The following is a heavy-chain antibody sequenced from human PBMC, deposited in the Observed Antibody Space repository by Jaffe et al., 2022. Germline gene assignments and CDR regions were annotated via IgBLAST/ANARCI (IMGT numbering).Heavy chain of an antibody. CDR1: GYAISSGYY. J-gene: IGHJ5*02. CDR2: IYHRGST. CDR3: ARQALSEGWFDP. V-gene: IGHV4-38-2*01. Sequence: QVQLQESGPGLVKPSETLSLTCAVSGYAISSGYYWGWIRQPPGKGLEWIGSIYHRGSTYSNPSLKSRVTMSVDTSKNQFSLNLTSVTAADTAVYYCARQALSEGWFDPWGQGTLVTVSS.